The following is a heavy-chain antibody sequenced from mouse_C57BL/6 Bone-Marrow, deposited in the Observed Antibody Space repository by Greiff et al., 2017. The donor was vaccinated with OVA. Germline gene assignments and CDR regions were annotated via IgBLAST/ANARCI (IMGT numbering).Heavy chain of an antibody. CDR2: IYPGDGDT. CDR3: ARSYYY. J-gene: IGHJ2*01. CDR1: GYAFSSSW. D-gene: IGHD6-5*01. V-gene: IGHV1-82*01. Sequence: QVQLQQSGPELVKPGASVKISCKASGYAFSSSWMNWVKQRPGKGLEWIGRIYPGDGDTNYNGKFKGKATLTADKSSSTVYMQLSSLTSEDSAVYFCARSYYYWGQGTTLTVSS.